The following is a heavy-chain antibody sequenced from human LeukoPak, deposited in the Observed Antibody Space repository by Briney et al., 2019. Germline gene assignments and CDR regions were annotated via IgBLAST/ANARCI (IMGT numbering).Heavy chain of an antibody. CDR1: GFSLSNARMG. CDR2: FISNDET. D-gene: IGHD3-3*01. J-gene: IGHJ5*02. CDR3: ARMRRYDFSSWFDP. Sequence: ESGPTLVNPTETRTLTCTVSGFSLSNARMGVSWIRQPPGKALEWLALFISNDETTYSTSLKSRLTISKDISKSQVVLTMTNMDPVDTATYYCARMRRYDFSSWFDPWGQGTLVTVSS. V-gene: IGHV2-26*01.